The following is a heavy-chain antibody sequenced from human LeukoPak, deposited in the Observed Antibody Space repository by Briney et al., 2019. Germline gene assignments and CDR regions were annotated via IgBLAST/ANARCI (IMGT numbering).Heavy chain of an antibody. Sequence: GGSLRLSCAASGFTFSSYAMSWARQAPDKGLQWVAVISSDGYRTDYPDSVRGRFTISRDNFKNTVDLQMISVTAEDTAMYFCAKGLGTGSVLARPLHYWGQGTLVTVSS. D-gene: IGHD3-10*01. CDR3: AKGLGTGSVLARPLHY. CDR2: ISSDGYRT. J-gene: IGHJ4*02. CDR1: GFTFSSYA. V-gene: IGHV3-30*18.